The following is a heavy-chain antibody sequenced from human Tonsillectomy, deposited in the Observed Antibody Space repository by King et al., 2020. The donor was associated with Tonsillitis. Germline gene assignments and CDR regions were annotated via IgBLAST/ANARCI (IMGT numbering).Heavy chain of an antibody. CDR1: GFTFSSYA. CDR3: AKFVGYDFWSGFDY. V-gene: IGHV3-23*04. Sequence: VQLVESGGGLVQPGGSLRLSCAASGFTFSSYAMSWVRQAPGKGLEWVSGISGSGGRTYYADSVKGRFTISRDNSKNTLYLQMNSLRAADTAVYYCAKFVGYDFWSGFDYWGQGTRVTVSS. J-gene: IGHJ4*02. D-gene: IGHD3-3*01. CDR2: ISGSGGRT.